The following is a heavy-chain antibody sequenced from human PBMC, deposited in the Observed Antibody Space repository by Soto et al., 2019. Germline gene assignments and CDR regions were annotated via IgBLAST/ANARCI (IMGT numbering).Heavy chain of an antibody. V-gene: IGHV4-59*01. J-gene: IGHJ4*02. Sequence: QLQLQESGPGLVKPSETLSLTCTVSGGSISPDYCSWFRQPPGKGLEWVGSVYYTGSVNYNPSLKSRVTISVDPSSDQLSLKLTSLTTADAAVYYCARRGRFLDWMESYFDSWGQGALVIVSS. CDR2: VYYTGSV. CDR3: ARRGRFLDWMESYFDS. CDR1: GGSISPDY. D-gene: IGHD3-3*01.